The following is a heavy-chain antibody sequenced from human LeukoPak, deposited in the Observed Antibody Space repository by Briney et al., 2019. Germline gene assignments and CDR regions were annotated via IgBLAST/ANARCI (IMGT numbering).Heavy chain of an antibody. V-gene: IGHV3-23*01. CDR3: AKDREHSSSWSYYFDY. CDR2: ISGSGGST. D-gene: IGHD6-13*01. Sequence: PGGSLRLSCAASGFTFSSYAMSWVRQAPGKGLEWVSAISGSGGSTYYADSVKGRFTISRDNSKNTLYLQMNSLRAEDTAVYYCAKDREHSSSWSYYFDYWGQGTLVTVSS. J-gene: IGHJ4*02. CDR1: GFTFSSYA.